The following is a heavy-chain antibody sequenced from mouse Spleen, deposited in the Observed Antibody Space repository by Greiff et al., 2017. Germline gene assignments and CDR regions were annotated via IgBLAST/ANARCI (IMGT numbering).Heavy chain of an antibody. D-gene: IGHD2-1*01. V-gene: IGHV1-4*01. CDR1: GYTFTSYT. Sequence: LVESGAELARPGASVKMSCKASGYTFTSYTMHWVKQRPGQGLEWIGYINPSSGYTKYNQKFKDKATLTADKSSSTAYMQLSSLTSEDSAVYYCARSDGNSWYFDVWGTGTTVTVSS. CDR3: ARSDGNSWYFDV. J-gene: IGHJ1*03. CDR2: INPSSGYT.